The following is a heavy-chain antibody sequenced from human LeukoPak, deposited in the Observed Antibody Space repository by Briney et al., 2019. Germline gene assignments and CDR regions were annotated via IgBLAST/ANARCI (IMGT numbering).Heavy chain of an antibody. Sequence: SETLSLTCTVSDGSISSYYWSWIRQPPGKGLEWIGYIYYSGSTNYNPSLKSRVTISVDTSKNQFSLKLSSVTAADTAVYYCARVGAISYWYFDLWGRGTLVTVSS. CDR3: ARVGAISYWYFDL. J-gene: IGHJ2*01. CDR1: DGSISSYY. D-gene: IGHD1-26*01. V-gene: IGHV4-59*12. CDR2: IYYSGST.